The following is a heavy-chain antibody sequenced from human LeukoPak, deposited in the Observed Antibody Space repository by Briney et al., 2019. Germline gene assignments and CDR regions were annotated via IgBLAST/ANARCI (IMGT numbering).Heavy chain of an antibody. CDR2: ISSSSSYM. V-gene: IGHV3-21*01. J-gene: IGHJ5*02. CDR3: ARDQRWRIYGGKQNNWFDP. Sequence: GGSLRLSCAASGFTFSSYSMNWVRQAPGKGLEWVSSISSSSSYMYYADSVKGRFTISRDNAKHSLYLQMNSLRAEDTAVYYCARDQRWRIYGGKQNNWFDPWGQGTLVTVSS. CDR1: GFTFSSYS. D-gene: IGHD4-23*01.